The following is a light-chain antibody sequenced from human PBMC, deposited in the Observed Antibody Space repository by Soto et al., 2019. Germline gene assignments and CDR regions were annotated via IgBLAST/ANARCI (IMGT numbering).Light chain of an antibody. V-gene: IGKV1-5*03. CDR1: QTISNS. CDR2: KAS. CDR3: QQYNTT. Sequence: DIQITQSPSTLSASVGDRVTITCRASQTISNSSAWYQQKPGKAPKLLIYKASSLQSGVPSRFSGSGSGTEFTHTISSLQPDDFATYYCQQYNTTFGQGTKVDI. J-gene: IGKJ2*01.